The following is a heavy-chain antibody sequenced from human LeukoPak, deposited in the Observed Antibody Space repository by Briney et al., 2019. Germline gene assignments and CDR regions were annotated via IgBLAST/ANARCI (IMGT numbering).Heavy chain of an antibody. CDR1: DFTFVDNG. Sequence: GGPLSFPGQALDFTFVDNGMGWVRKAPGKGLEWVSGINWNGGSTGYADSVKGRFTISRDNAKNSLYLQMNSLRAEDTALYYCARIAAAGRGYWGQGTLVTVSS. V-gene: IGHV3-20*04. CDR2: INWNGGST. CDR3: ARIAAAGRGY. J-gene: IGHJ4*02. D-gene: IGHD6-13*01.